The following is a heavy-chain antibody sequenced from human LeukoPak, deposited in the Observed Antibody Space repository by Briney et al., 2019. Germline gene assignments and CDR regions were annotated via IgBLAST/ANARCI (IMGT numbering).Heavy chain of an antibody. CDR3: AKDGGIAVAEVGHDY. V-gene: IGHV3-53*01. Sequence: PGGSLRLSCAASGFIVSSYYMSWVRQAPGKGLEWVSIIYNDGRTYYVDSVKGRFTISRDNSKNTLYLQMNSLRAEDTAVYYCAKDGGIAVAEVGHDYWGQGTLVTVSS. J-gene: IGHJ4*02. D-gene: IGHD6-19*01. CDR2: IYNDGRT. CDR1: GFIVSSYY.